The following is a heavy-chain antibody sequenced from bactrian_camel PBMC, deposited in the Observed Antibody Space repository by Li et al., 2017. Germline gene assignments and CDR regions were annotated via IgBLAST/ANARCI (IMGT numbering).Heavy chain of an antibody. CDR2: INTDGSTT. J-gene: IGHJ4*01. Sequence: VQLVESGGGLVQPGGSLRLSCAASGFTVSSYDMSWVRQAPGKGLEWVSTINTDGSTTLYADSVKGRFTITRDNAENTVYLQMNSLRPEDTALYYCAASEEGLPYIGLCAKQSDYTSWGQGTQVTVS. D-gene: IGHD2*01. CDR3: AASEEGLPYIGLCAKQSDYTS. CDR1: GFTVSSYD. V-gene: IGHV3S40*01.